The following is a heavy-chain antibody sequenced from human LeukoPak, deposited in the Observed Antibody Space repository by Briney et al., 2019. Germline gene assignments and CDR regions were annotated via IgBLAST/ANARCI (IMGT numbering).Heavy chain of an antibody. V-gene: IGHV4-39*01. Sequence: SSETLSLTCTVSGVSSISSDYYWDWIRQPPGKGLEWIGAIYHTGTTYYNPSLKSRVTISVDTSKNQFSLKLSSVAAADTAVYYCARRVSGVSWYFDLWGRGTLVTVSS. CDR2: IYHTGTT. J-gene: IGHJ2*01. CDR1: GVSSISSDYY. D-gene: IGHD5/OR15-5a*01. CDR3: ARRVSGVSWYFDL.